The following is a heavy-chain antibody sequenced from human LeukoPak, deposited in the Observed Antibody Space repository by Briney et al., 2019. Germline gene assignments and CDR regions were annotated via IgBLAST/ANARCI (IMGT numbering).Heavy chain of an antibody. CDR3: ARDLTPDAFDI. CDR1: GGTFSSYA. CDR2: IIPIFGTA. J-gene: IGHJ3*02. V-gene: IGHV1-69*06. Sequence: VASVKVSCKASGGTFSSYAISWVRQAPGQGLEWMGGIIPIFGTANYAQKFQGRVTITADKSTSTAYMELSSLRSEDTAVYYCARDLTPDAFDIWGQGTMVTVSS. D-gene: IGHD2-15*01.